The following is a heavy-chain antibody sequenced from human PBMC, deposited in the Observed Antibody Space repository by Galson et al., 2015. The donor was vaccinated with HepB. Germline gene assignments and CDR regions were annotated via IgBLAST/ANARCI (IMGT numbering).Heavy chain of an antibody. CDR3: AVDSSGYYRYYYYYGMDV. D-gene: IGHD3-22*01. CDR2: ISAYNGNT. CDR1: GYTFTSYG. V-gene: IGHV1-18*04. Sequence: QSGAEVTKPGASVKVSCKASGYTFTSYGISWVRQAPGQGLEWMGWISAYNGNTNYAQKLQGRVTMTTDTSTSTAYMELRSLRSEDTAGYYCAVDSSGYYRYYYYYGMDVWGQGTSVTVSS. J-gene: IGHJ6*02.